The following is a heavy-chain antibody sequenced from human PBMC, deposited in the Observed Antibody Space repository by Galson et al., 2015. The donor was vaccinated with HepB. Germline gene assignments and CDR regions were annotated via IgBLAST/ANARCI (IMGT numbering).Heavy chain of an antibody. D-gene: IGHD4-11*01. CDR2: ISADSSNT. V-gene: IGHV1-18*01. CDR3: ARSTVTINSDWFAP. CDR1: GYTFTNYV. Sequence: SVKVSCKASGYTFTNYVINWVRQAPGQGLEWMGRISADSSNTKYAQKLQGRVTMTTNTSTSTAYMELRSLRSDDTAVYYCARSTVTINSDWFAPWGPGTLVTVSS. J-gene: IGHJ5*02.